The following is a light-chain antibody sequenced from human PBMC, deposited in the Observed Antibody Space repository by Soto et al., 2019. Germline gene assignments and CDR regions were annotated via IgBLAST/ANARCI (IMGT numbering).Light chain of an antibody. CDR1: QSISSW. CDR3: QQYNVYSPWT. Sequence: DIQMTQSPSTLSASVGERVTITCRASQSISSWLAWYQQKPGKAPKLLIYDASTLESGVPSRFSGSGSGTEFTLTITSLQPDDFATYYCQQYNVYSPWTFGQGTKVEIK. CDR2: DAS. V-gene: IGKV1-5*01. J-gene: IGKJ1*01.